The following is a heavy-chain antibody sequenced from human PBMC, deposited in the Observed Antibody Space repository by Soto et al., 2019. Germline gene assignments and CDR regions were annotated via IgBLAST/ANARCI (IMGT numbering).Heavy chain of an antibody. CDR3: ARHASSRTSNYDYYAVDV. D-gene: IGHD4-4*01. CDR1: GYSFSTYW. Sequence: PGESLKISCKASGYSFSTYWIGWVRQMPGKGLDWMGVIYPGDSASRYNPSFQGHVTISADKSISTAYLQWSSLRASDSAIYYCARHASSRTSNYDYYAVDVWGLGTTVTVSS. V-gene: IGHV5-51*01. CDR2: IYPGDSAS. J-gene: IGHJ6*02.